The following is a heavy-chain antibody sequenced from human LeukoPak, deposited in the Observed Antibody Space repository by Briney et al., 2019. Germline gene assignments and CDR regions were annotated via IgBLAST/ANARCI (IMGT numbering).Heavy chain of an antibody. D-gene: IGHD3-3*01. CDR1: GGSMSSSGYY. Sequence: SETLSLTCSVSGGSMSSSGYYWGRVRQPPGKGLEWIASIYYTGNTRYNPSLQSRVTISVDTSKTQFSLKVTSVTAADTAVYYCARSILGVVSNYYYYMDVWGKGTTVTVSS. CDR2: IYYTGNT. J-gene: IGHJ6*03. V-gene: IGHV4-39*01. CDR3: ARSILGVVSNYYYYMDV.